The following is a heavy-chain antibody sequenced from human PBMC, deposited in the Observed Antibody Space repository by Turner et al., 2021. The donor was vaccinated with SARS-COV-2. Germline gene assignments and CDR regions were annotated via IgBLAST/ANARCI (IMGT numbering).Heavy chain of an antibody. Sequence: QVQLVQSGAEVKKPGSSVKVSCKAPGGTFSSNAINWLRQAPGQGLEWMGGIIPNLGITNYAQKFQGRVTITANKSTNTAYMELSSLKSEETAVYYCAREIPIQRGAFDIWGQGTMVTVSS. D-gene: IGHD2-2*02. CDR2: IIPNLGIT. CDR1: GGTFSSNA. J-gene: IGHJ3*02. CDR3: AREIPIQRGAFDI. V-gene: IGHV1-69*10.